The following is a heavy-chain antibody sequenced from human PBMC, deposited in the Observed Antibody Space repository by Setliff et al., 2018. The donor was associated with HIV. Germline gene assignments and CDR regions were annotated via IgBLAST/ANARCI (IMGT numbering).Heavy chain of an antibody. CDR3: AKDRIVGVTLAQYFDY. CDR1: GFTFSRYA. CDR2: ISGSSEST. D-gene: IGHD1-26*01. J-gene: IGHJ4*02. V-gene: IGHV3-23*01. Sequence: GGSLRLSCAASGFTFSRYAVTWVRQAPGKGLEWLSVISGSSESTHYADSVKGRFTISRDNSKNTFYLQLNSLRADDTAVYYCAKDRIVGVTLAQYFDYWGLGTLVTVSS.